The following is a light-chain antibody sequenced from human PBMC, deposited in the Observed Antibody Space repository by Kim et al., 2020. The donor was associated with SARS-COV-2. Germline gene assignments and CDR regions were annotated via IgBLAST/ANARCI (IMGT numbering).Light chain of an antibody. CDR2: DAS. V-gene: IGKV3-11*01. J-gene: IGKJ2*03. Sequence: LCLSPGERATLSCRASQSVSSYLAWYQQKPGQAPRLLIYDASNRATGIPARFSGSGSGTDFTLTISSLEPEDFAVYYCQQRSNWYSFGQGTKLEIK. CDR3: QQRSNWYS. CDR1: QSVSSY.